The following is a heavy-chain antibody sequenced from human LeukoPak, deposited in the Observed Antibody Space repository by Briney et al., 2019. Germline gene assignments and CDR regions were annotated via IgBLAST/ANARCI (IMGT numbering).Heavy chain of an antibody. J-gene: IGHJ4*02. CDR1: GGSFSGDF. V-gene: IGHV4-34*01. D-gene: IGHD3-16*01. Sequence: PSETLSLTCAVYGGSFSGDFWSWIRQSPGEGLEWIGEINHGGSTTYNPSLQSRVTMSVGTSTNQISLKMTSVTAADTAIYYCARDASSNNVGGFDYWGQGTLVTVS. CDR2: INHGGST. CDR3: ARDASSNNVGGFDY.